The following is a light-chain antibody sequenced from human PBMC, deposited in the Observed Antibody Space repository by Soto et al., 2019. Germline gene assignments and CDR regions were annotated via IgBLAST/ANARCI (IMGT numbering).Light chain of an antibody. CDR1: QSINSF. J-gene: IGKJ1*01. CDR3: QQYGGSPRT. CDR2: GAS. Sequence: EIVLPQSTGTLSLSPGEGATLSCRASQSINSFLAWYQQRRGQAPRLLIHGASNRATGIPDRFSGSGSGTDFTLTISRLEPEDFAVYYCQQYGGSPRTFGQGTKVDI. V-gene: IGKV3-20*01.